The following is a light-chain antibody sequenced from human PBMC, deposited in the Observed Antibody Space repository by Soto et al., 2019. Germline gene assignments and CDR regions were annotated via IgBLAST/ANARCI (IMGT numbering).Light chain of an antibody. CDR2: EVN. CDR3: SSYTDSSNYV. Sequence: QSVLTQPASVSGSPGQSITISCTGTSSDVGYYNYVSWYRQHPGKAPRLMIYEVNNRPSGVSSRFSGSRSGNTASLTISGLQAEDEADYYCSSYTDSSNYVFGTGTKVPS. J-gene: IGLJ1*01. CDR1: SSDVGYYNY. V-gene: IGLV2-14*01.